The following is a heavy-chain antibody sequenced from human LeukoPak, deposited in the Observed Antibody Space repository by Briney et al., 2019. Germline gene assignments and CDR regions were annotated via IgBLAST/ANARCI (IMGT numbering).Heavy chain of an antibody. CDR1: GFSLSTSGVG. CDR3: ARSVVAATYFDY. D-gene: IGHD2-15*01. V-gene: IGHV2-5*02. CDR2: IYWDDDK. Sequence: ESGPTLVNPTQTLTLTCTFSGFSLSTSGVGVGWTRQPPGKALEWLALIYWDDDKRYSPSLKSRLTITKDTSKNQVVLTMTNMDPVDTAIYYCARSVVAATYFDYWGQGTLVTVSP. J-gene: IGHJ4*02.